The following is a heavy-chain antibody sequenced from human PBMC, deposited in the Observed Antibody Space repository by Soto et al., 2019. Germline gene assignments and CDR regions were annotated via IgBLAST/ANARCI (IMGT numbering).Heavy chain of an antibody. D-gene: IGHD5-18*01. CDR1: GYSFTSYW. Sequence: GESLKISCKGSGYSFTSYWIGWVRQMPGKGLEWMGIIYPSDSDTKYSPSFQGQVTISADNSKNTLYLQMNSLRAEDTAVYYCAKETSSASYGIEFFDYWGQGTLVTVSS. CDR2: IYPSDSDT. J-gene: IGHJ4*02. V-gene: IGHV5-51*01. CDR3: AKETSSASYGIEFFDY.